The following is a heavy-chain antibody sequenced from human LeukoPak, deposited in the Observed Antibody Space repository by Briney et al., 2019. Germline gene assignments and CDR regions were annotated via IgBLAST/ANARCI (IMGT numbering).Heavy chain of an antibody. Sequence: PGGTLTLSCAASGFSFSSYGFHWVRQAPPKGLDGVALISSDGSSTNYADSVKGRFTISRDNSKNTLYLQMNSLRAEDTAGYYCSRSRPKFKDFDYWGQGTLVTVSS. J-gene: IGHJ4*02. CDR1: GFSFSSYG. V-gene: IGHV3-30*03. CDR2: ISSDGSST. CDR3: SRSRPKFKDFDY.